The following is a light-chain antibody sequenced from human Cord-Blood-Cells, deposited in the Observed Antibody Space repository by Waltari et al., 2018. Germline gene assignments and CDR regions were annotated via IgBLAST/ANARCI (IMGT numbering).Light chain of an antibody. CDR1: SSHVGGYNY. V-gene: IGLV2-8*01. J-gene: IGLJ1*01. Sequence: QSALTQPPSASGSPGQSVTISCTATSSHVGGYNYVSSYQQHPGKAPKLMIYEVSTRPSGVPDRCSGSKSGNTASLTVSGLQAEDEADYYCSSYAGSNNLYVFGTGTKVTVL. CDR3: SSYAGSNNLYV. CDR2: EVS.